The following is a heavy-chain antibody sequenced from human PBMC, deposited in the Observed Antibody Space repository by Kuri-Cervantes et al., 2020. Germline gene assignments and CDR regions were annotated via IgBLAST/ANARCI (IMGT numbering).Heavy chain of an antibody. Sequence: GGSLRLSCAASGFTFSNHAMHWVRQSPGTGLEWVSAISGSGGSTYYADSVKGRFTISRDNSKNTLYLQMNSLRAEDTAVYYCAKEVATIFGSFDYWGQGTRGTVSA. V-gene: IGHV3-23*01. CDR3: AKEVATIFGSFDY. D-gene: IGHD5-12*01. J-gene: IGHJ4*02. CDR2: ISGSGGST. CDR1: GFTFSNHA.